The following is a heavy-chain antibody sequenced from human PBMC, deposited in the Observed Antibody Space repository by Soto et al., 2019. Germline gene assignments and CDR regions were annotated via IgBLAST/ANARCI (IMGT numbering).Heavy chain of an antibody. V-gene: IGHV1-69*02. CDR3: ARGGGDVVVPAVNNWFDP. CDR2: IIPILGIA. D-gene: IGHD2-2*01. J-gene: IGHJ5*02. Sequence: GASVKVSCKASGGTFSSYTISWVRQAPGQGLEWMGRIIPILGIANYAQKFQGRVTITADISTSTAYMELSSLRSEDTAVYYCARGGGDVVVPAVNNWFDPWGQGTLVTVSS. CDR1: GGTFSSYT.